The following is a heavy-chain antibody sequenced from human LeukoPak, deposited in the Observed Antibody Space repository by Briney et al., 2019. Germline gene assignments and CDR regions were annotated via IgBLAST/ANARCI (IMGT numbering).Heavy chain of an antibody. CDR2: FDSEDGEK. D-gene: IGHD2-2*02. CDR1: GYTLTELS. Sequence: GASVTVSCTVSGYTLTELSMHWVRPAPGKGLEWMGGFDSEDGEKIYAQKFQGRVTKTEDTSTDTAYMELSSLRSEDTAVYYCATLAIVVVPAAIRGNGMDVWGQGTTVTVSS. V-gene: IGHV1-24*01. CDR3: ATLAIVVVPAAIRGNGMDV. J-gene: IGHJ6*02.